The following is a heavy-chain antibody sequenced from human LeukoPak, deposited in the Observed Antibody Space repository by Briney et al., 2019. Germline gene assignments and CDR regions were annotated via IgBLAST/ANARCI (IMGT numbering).Heavy chain of an antibody. V-gene: IGHV4-59*08. J-gene: IGHJ4*02. CDR2: IYKSGTT. CDR3: VRLVVDGRGIKEVAVEN. Sequence: PSETLSLTCSVSGGSISRYYCSWIRQPPGGGLEWIGYIYKSGTTNYNPSLKSRITMSMDTSKNQFSLKLTSVTAADTAVYYCVRLVVDGRGIKEVAVENWGQGTLVTVSS. CDR1: GGSISRYY. D-gene: IGHD2-21*01.